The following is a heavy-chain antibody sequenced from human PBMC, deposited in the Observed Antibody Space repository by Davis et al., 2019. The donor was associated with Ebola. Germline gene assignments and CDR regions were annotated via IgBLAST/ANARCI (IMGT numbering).Heavy chain of an antibody. J-gene: IGHJ6*02. CDR3: ARLNGIAAADNYYYYGMDV. CDR2: ISSSGSTI. CDR1: GFTFSDYY. Sequence: PGGSLRLSCAASGFTFSDYYMSWIRQAPGKGLEWVSYISSSGSTIYYADSVKGRFTISRDNAKNSLYLQMNSLRAEDTAVYYCARLNGIAAADNYYYYGMDVWGQGTTVTVSS. V-gene: IGHV3-11*04. D-gene: IGHD6-13*01.